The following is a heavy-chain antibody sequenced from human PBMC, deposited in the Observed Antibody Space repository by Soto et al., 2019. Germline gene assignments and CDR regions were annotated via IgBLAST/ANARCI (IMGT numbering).Heavy chain of an antibody. CDR3: ATGLQVLSATRIDY. V-gene: IGHV3-7*03. CDR2: IKLDASEK. Sequence: GGSLRLSCAASGFTFSSYWMHWVRQAPGKGLEWLATIKLDASEKKYVDSVKGRFTLSRDNAKNSLYLQMDSLRAEDTAVYYCATGLQVLSATRIDYWGQGTLVTVSS. D-gene: IGHD2-2*01. J-gene: IGHJ4*02. CDR1: GFTFSSYW.